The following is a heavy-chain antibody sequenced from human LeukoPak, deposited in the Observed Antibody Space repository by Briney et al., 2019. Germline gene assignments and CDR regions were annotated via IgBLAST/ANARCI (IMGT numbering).Heavy chain of an antibody. D-gene: IGHD6-13*01. J-gene: IGHJ2*01. CDR1: GGSISSSSYY. Sequence: SETLSLTCTVSGGSISSSSYYWSWIRQPPGKGLEWIGYVYYSGSTNYNPSLKSRVTMSVDTSNSQFSLKLNSVTAADTAVYYCVRRDSSTYWYFDLWGRGTLVTVSS. CDR2: VYYSGST. V-gene: IGHV4-61*05. CDR3: VRRDSSTYWYFDL.